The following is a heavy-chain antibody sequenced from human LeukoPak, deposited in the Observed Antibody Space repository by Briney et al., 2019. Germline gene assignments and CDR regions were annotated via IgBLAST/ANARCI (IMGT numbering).Heavy chain of an antibody. CDR1: GFTFSSYS. Sequence: PGGSLRLSCAASGFTFSSYSMNWVRQAPGKGLEWLSYISSRSSTIYYADSVKGRFTISRHNDRNSLYLQMNSLRAEDTALYYCVRDLGGDYFSHYGMDVWGQGTSVTVSS. V-gene: IGHV3-48*04. CDR2: ISSRSSTI. J-gene: IGHJ6*02. CDR3: VRDLGGDYFSHYGMDV. D-gene: IGHD4-17*01.